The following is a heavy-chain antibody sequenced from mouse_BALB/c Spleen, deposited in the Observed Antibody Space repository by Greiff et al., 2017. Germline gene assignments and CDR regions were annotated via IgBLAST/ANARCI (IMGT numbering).Heavy chain of an antibody. CDR2: ISYSGST. V-gene: IGHV3-2*02. CDR3: ARWLLLYYAMDY. J-gene: IGHJ4*01. Sequence: EVQLVESGPGLVKPSQSLSLTCTVTGYSITSDYAWNWIRQFPGNKLEWMGYISYSGSTSYNPSLKSRISITRDTSKNQFFLQLNSVTTEDTATYYCARWLLLYYAMDYWGQGTSVTVSS. D-gene: IGHD2-3*01. CDR1: GYSITSDYA.